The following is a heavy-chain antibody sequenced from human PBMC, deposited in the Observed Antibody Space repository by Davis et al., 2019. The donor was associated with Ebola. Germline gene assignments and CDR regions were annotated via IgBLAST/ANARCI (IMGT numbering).Heavy chain of an antibody. CDR3: ARRLRGSYSAVDY. CDR1: GFTFSSYA. D-gene: IGHD1-26*01. V-gene: IGHV3-23*01. Sequence: GESLKISCAASGFTFSSYAMSWVRQAPGKGLEWVSSISNSGGIAYSADSVKGRFNISRDNAKNSLYLQMNSLREDDTAVYYCARRLRGSYSAVDYWGQGTLVTVSS. CDR2: ISNSGGIA. J-gene: IGHJ4*02.